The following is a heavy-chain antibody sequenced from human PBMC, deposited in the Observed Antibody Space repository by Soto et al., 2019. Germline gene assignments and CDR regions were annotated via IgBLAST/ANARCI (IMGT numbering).Heavy chain of an antibody. V-gene: IGHV3-53*01. CDR1: WFTVISNF. D-gene: IGHD3-16*01. Sequence: GGSLRLSCVFSWFTVISNFMNWVRQAPGKGLEWVSILYRGGTTYYADSVKGRFTISRDNSKNILYLQMNSLRAEDTAVYYCVRVPNWGNAFDIWGQGTMVTVSS. CDR2: LYRGGTT. J-gene: IGHJ3*02. CDR3: VRVPNWGNAFDI.